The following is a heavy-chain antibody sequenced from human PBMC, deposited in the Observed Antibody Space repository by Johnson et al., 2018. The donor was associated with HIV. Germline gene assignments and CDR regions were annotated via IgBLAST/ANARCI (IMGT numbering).Heavy chain of an antibody. CDR2: INWNGDST. CDR1: GFTFDDYG. Sequence: EVQLVESGGGLVKPGGSLRLSCAASGFTFDDYGMNWVRQAPGKGLEWVSGINWNGDSTGYADSVKGRFTIARDSSKNTLHLQMNSLRAEDTAIYYCAITRGADAFEFWGRGTMVTVSS. D-gene: IGHD1-26*01. J-gene: IGHJ3*01. V-gene: IGHV3-20*04. CDR3: AITRGADAFEF.